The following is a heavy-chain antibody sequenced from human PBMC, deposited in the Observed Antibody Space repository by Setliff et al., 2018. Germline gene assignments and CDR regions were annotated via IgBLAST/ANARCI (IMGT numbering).Heavy chain of an antibody. Sequence: ASVKVSCKTSGFVFTNYAITWVRQASGQGLEWMGWISPIYGYTNYAQKFQDRVTITADTSTGTAYMELRSLTSDDTAVYYCARPRSNYNRGAFSIWGQGTMVTVSS. D-gene: IGHD3-10*01. J-gene: IGHJ3*02. V-gene: IGHV1-18*01. CDR2: ISPIYGYT. CDR3: ARPRSNYNRGAFSI. CDR1: GFVFTNYA.